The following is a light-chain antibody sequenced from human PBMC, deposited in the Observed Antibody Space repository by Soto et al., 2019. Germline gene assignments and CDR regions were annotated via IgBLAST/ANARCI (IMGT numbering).Light chain of an antibody. Sequence: DLQMTQSPSTLSASVGDRVTITCRASQRIGRWLAWYQQKPGQAPKLLIYDASKLQSGVPSRFSGSGSGTEFSFTSSSLQPDDFATYYCQHYDTSAWTWTFGQGTKVHIK. CDR1: QRIGRW. J-gene: IGKJ1*01. V-gene: IGKV1-5*01. CDR3: QHYDTSAWTWT. CDR2: DAS.